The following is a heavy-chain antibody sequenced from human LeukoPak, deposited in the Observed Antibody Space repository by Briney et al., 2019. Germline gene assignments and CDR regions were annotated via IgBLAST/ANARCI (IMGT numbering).Heavy chain of an antibody. CDR1: GFTFSSYW. CDR3: ASGAVARTNWFDP. Sequence: GGSLRLSCAASGFTFSSYWMHWVRQAPGKGLVWVSRINSDGSSTSYADSVKGRFTISRDNAKNTLYLQMNSLRAEDTAVYYCASGAVARTNWFDPWGQGTLVTVSS. J-gene: IGHJ5*02. D-gene: IGHD6-19*01. CDR2: INSDGSST. V-gene: IGHV3-74*01.